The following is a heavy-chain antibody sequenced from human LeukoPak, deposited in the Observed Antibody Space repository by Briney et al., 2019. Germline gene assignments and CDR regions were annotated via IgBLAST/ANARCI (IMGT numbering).Heavy chain of an antibody. CDR2: ISWNSGSI. J-gene: IGHJ4*02. Sequence: PGRSLRLSCAASGFTFDDYAMHWVRQAPGKGLERVSGISWNSGSIGYADSVKGRFTISRDNAKNSLYLQMNSLRAEDTALYYCAKELTYYYDSSGYVGPFDYWGQGTLVTVSS. D-gene: IGHD3-22*01. V-gene: IGHV3-9*01. CDR3: AKELTYYYDSSGYVGPFDY. CDR1: GFTFDDYA.